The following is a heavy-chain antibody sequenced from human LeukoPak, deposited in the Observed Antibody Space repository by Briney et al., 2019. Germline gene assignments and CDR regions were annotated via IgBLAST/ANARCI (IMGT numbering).Heavy chain of an antibody. D-gene: IGHD6-13*01. J-gene: IGHJ6*03. CDR3: AREKQQLAKGGGWYYYYYMDV. CDR1: GYTFTSYD. V-gene: IGHV1-8*02. Sequence: ASVKVSCKASGYTFTSYDINWVRQATGQGLEWMGWMNPNSGNTGYAQKLQGRVTMTTDTSTSTAYMELRSLRSDDTAVYYCAREKQQLAKGGGWYYYYYMDVWGKGTTVTISS. CDR2: MNPNSGNT.